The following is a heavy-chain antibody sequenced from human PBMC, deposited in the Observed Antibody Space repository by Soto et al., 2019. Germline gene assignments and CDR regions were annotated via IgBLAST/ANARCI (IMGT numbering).Heavy chain of an antibody. V-gene: IGHV3-23*01. CDR3: ARDQISGWYDN. D-gene: IGHD6-19*01. Sequence: EVQLLESGGGLVKPGGSLRLSCAASGFAFGRYALSWVRQDPGKGLEWVSAMGGSVDSKSYADSVKGRFTISRDDPKNTLFLEMNSLRPEDTAIYFCARDQISGWYDNWGQGTLVTVSS. CDR2: MGGSVDSK. J-gene: IGHJ5*02. CDR1: GFAFGRYA.